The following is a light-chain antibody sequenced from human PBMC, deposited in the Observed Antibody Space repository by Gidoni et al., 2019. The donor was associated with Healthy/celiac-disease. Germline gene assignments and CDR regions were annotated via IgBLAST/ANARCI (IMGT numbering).Light chain of an antibody. CDR2: SNN. Sequence: QSVLTQPPSASGTPGQRVTISCSGSSSNIGSNTVTWYQQPPGTAPTLLLYSNNQRPSGVPARFSGSKSGPSASLALSGLQSEDEADYYCAAWDDSLNGWVFGGGTKLTVL. CDR3: AAWDDSLNGWV. CDR1: SSNIGSNT. V-gene: IGLV1-44*01. J-gene: IGLJ3*02.